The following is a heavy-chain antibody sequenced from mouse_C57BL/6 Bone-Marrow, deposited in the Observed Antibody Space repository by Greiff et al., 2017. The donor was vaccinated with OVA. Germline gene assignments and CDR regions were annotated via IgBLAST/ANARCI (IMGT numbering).Heavy chain of an antibody. V-gene: IGHV1-76*01. CDR3: ARSERLRDYYDY. D-gene: IGHD2-2*01. Sequence: QVHVKQSGAELVRPGASVKLSCKASGYTFTDYYISWVKQRPGQGLEWIARIYPGSGSIYYNEKFKGKATLTAEKSSSTAYMQLSSLTSDDSAVYCCARSERLRDYYDYWGQGTALTVSS. J-gene: IGHJ2*01. CDR2: IYPGSGSI. CDR1: GYTFTDYY.